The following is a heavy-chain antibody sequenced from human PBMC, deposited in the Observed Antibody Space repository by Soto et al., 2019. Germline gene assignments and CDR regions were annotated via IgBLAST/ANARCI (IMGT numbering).Heavy chain of an antibody. CDR3: ASAMTMGWSPQGF. J-gene: IGHJ4*02. Sequence: GGSLRLSCAGSGFNFGGYTMSWVRQAPGKGLEWVSSISSSDTYIFYADTVKGRFIISRDNAKNSVYLQINRLRTDDTALYYCASAMTMGWSPQGFWGQGTPVTVSS. CDR2: ISSSDTYI. CDR1: GFNFGGYT. V-gene: IGHV3-21*04. D-gene: IGHD3-10*01.